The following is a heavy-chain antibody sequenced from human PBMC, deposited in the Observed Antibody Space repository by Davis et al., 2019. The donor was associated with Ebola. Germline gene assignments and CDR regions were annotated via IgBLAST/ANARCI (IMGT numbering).Heavy chain of an antibody. J-gene: IGHJ5*02. Sequence: ETLSLTCTVSGGSISSYYWSWIRQPPGKGLEWLAHIFSNDEKSYSASLKSRLTISKDTSKRQVVLTMTNVDPVDTATYYCARIRGGDYNQRSGFPKNWFDPWGQGTLVTVSS. CDR1: GGSISSYYW. D-gene: IGHD3-3*01. CDR3: ARIRGGDYNQRSGFPKNWFDP. V-gene: IGHV2-26*01. CDR2: IFSNDEK.